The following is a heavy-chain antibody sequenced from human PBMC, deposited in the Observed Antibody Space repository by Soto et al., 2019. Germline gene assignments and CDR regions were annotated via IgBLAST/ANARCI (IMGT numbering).Heavy chain of an antibody. J-gene: IGHJ3*02. CDR3: ARYDDYGDNDAFDI. CDR1: GGTFSSYT. D-gene: IGHD4-17*01. Sequence: GASVKVSRKASGGTFSSYTISWVRQAPGQGLEWMGRIIPILGIANYAQKFQGRVTITADKSTSTAYMELSSLRSEDTAVYYCARYDDYGDNDAFDIWGQGTMVTVSS. V-gene: IGHV1-69*02. CDR2: IIPILGIA.